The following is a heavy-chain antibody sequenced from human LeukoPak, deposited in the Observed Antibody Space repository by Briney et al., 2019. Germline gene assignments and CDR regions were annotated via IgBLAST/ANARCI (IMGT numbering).Heavy chain of an antibody. V-gene: IGHV3-33*08. CDR3: ARGGLEPVDY. CDR1: GFPFRDYN. D-gene: IGHD1-14*01. Sequence: GGPLRLSCAASGFPFRDYNINGVGQAPAKGLAWVAVIWFDGNKKYYADSVNGRFTISKDNAKNTLYLQMNSLRAEDTAVYYCARGGLEPVDYWGQGTLVTVSS. J-gene: IGHJ4*02. CDR2: IWFDGNKK.